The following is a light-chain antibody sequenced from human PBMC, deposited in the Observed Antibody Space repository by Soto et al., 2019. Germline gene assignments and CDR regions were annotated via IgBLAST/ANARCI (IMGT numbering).Light chain of an antibody. Sequence: QSALTQPASVSGSPGQSITISCTGTSSDVGSFNLVSWYQQHPGKAPKLMIYEVSKRPSGVSNRFSGSKSANTASLTISGLQAEDEADYYCCSYAGSGTFPYVCGTGTKVTVL. CDR3: CSYAGSGTFPYV. CDR1: SSDVGSFNL. V-gene: IGLV2-23*02. J-gene: IGLJ1*01. CDR2: EVS.